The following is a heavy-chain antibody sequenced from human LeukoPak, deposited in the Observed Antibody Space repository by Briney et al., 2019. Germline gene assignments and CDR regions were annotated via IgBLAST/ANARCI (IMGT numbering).Heavy chain of an antibody. V-gene: IGHV1-69*01. CDR2: IIPIFGTA. CDR1: GGTFSSYA. D-gene: IGHD3-9*01. Sequence: SVKVSWKASGGTFSSYAISWVRQAPGQGLEWMGGIIPIFGTANYAQKFQGRVTITADESTSTAYMELSSLRSEDTAVYYCATGYDILTAFGYWGQGTLVTVSS. J-gene: IGHJ4*02. CDR3: ATGYDILTAFGY.